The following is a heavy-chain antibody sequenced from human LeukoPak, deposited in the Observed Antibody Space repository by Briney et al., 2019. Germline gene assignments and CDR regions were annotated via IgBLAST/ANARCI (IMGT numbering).Heavy chain of an antibody. D-gene: IGHD3-22*01. CDR2: ISHSGST. CDR3: ARDTYYYDSSGYSNFDY. CDR1: GGSFSGYY. Sequence: SETLSLTCAVYGGSFSGYYWSWIRQPPGKGLEWIGEISHSGSTNYNPSLKSRVTMSADTSKNQFSLQLSSVTAADTAVYYCARDTYYYDSSGYSNFDYWGQGTLVTVSS. J-gene: IGHJ4*02. V-gene: IGHV4-34*01.